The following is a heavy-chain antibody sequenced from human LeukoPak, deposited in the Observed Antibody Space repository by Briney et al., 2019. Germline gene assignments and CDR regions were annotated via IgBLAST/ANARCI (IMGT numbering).Heavy chain of an antibody. V-gene: IGHV4-59*01. CDR3: ARGLPSITMVRGVIIGPHQFDP. CDR2: IYNSGST. J-gene: IGHJ5*02. Sequence: SETLSLTCTVSGGSISSYYWSWIRQPPGKGLEWIGYIYNSGSTNYNPSLKSRVTISVDTSKNQFSLKLSSVTAADTAVYYCARGLPSITMVRGVIIGPHQFDPWGQGTLVTVSS. D-gene: IGHD3-10*01. CDR1: GGSISSYY.